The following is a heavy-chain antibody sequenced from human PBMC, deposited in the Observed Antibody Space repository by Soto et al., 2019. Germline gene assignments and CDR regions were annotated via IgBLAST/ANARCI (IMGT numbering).Heavy chain of an antibody. D-gene: IGHD6-13*01. J-gene: IGHJ1*01. CDR3: ARSGGRSWNLEYFQH. CDR2: ISPYNGNT. CDR1: GYTFTDYA. V-gene: IGHV1-18*01. Sequence: QVQLVQSGVEVKKPGASVKASCKASGYTFTDYAISWVRQTPGQGLEWMGWISPYNGNTDYTQRLQGRVTMTTDTSTSTAYMELRSLRSDDTAVYYCARSGGRSWNLEYFQHWGQGTLVSVSA.